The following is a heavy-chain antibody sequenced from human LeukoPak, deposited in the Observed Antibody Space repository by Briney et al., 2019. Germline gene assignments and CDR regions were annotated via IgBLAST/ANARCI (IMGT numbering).Heavy chain of an antibody. D-gene: IGHD4-11*01. CDR2: IYHSGST. J-gene: IGHJ5*02. CDR3: ARDVADDYSNYNWFDP. V-gene: IGHV4-30-2*01. CDR1: GGSISSGGYY. Sequence: SQTLSLTCTVSGGSISSGGYYWSWIRQPPGKGLEWIGYIYHSGSTYYNPSLKSRVTISVDRSKNQFSLKLSSVTAADTAVYYCARDVADDYSNYNWFDPWGQGTLVTVSS.